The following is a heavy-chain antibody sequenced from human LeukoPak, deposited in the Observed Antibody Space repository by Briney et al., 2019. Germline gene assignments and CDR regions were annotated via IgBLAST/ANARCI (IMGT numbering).Heavy chain of an antibody. CDR1: GYTFTSYG. J-gene: IGHJ4*02. V-gene: IGHV1-18*01. CDR2: ISAYNGNT. Sequence: ASVTVSCKASGYTFTSYGISWVRQAPRQGLEWMGWISAYNGNTNYAQKLQGRITMTTDTSTSTAYMELRSLRSDGTAVYYCARAPSSYSDYWGRGPLVTVSS. CDR3: ARAPSSYSDY.